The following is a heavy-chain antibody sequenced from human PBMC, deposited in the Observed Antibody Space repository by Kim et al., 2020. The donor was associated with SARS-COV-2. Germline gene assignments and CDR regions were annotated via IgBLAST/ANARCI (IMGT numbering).Heavy chain of an antibody. CDR1: GFTFSSYG. CDR2: IWYDGSNK. Sequence: GGSLRLSCAASGFTFSSYGMHWVRQAPGKGLEWVAVIWYDGSNKYYADSVKGRFTISRDNSKNTLYLQMNSLRAEDTAVYYCARYHSPSIAVAVDYYYGMDVWGQGTTVTVSS. J-gene: IGHJ6*02. CDR3: ARYHSPSIAVAVDYYYGMDV. V-gene: IGHV3-33*01. D-gene: IGHD6-19*01.